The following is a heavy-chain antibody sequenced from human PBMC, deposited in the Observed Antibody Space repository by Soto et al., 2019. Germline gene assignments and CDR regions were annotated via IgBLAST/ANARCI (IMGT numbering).Heavy chain of an antibody. Sequence: QVQLQQWGAGLLKPSETLSLTCAVYGGSFSGYYWSWIRQPPGKGLEWIGEINHSGSTNYNPSRKSRVTISVDTSKNQFSLKLSSVTAADTAVYYCARTAGIAAAGFSDYWGQGTLVTVSS. V-gene: IGHV4-34*01. D-gene: IGHD6-13*01. CDR2: INHSGST. CDR3: ARTAGIAAAGFSDY. J-gene: IGHJ4*02. CDR1: GGSFSGYY.